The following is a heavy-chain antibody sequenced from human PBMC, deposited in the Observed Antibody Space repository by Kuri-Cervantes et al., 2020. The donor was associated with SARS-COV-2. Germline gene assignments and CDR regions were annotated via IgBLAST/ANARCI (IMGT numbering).Heavy chain of an antibody. Sequence: SVKVSCKASGGTFSSYAISWVRQAPGQGLEWMGGIIPIFGTANYAQKFQGRVTITADESTSTAYMELSSLRSEDTAVYYCARAGYGVGFRFLPNYYMDVWGKGTTVTAS. V-gene: IGHV1-69*13. CDR3: ARAGYGVGFRFLPNYYMDV. CDR1: GGTFSSYA. CDR2: IIPIFGTA. J-gene: IGHJ6*03. D-gene: IGHD3-3*01.